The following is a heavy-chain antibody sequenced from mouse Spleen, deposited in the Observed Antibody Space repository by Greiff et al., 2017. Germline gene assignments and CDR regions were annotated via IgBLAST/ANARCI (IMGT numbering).Heavy chain of an antibody. CDR1: GYSITSDYA. Sequence: EVQLVESGPGLVKPSQSLSLTCTVTGYSITSDYAWNWIRQSPGNKLEWMGYISYSGSTSYNPSLKSRISITRDTSKNQFFLQLNSVTTEDTATYYCARGNYVLYAMDYWGQGTSVTVSS. D-gene: IGHD2-1*01. CDR3: ARGNYVLYAMDY. V-gene: IGHV3-2*02. J-gene: IGHJ4*01. CDR2: ISYSGST.